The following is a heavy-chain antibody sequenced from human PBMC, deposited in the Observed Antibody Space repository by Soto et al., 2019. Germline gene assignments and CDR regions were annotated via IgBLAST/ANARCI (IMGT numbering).Heavy chain of an antibody. CDR3: ARDSEFEYSSLSGMDV. J-gene: IGHJ6*02. Sequence: GGSLRLSCAASGFTFSSYGMHWVRQAPGKGLEWVAVIWYDGSNKYYPDSVKGRFTISRDNSKNTLYLQMNSLRAEDTAVYYCARDSEFEYSSLSGMDVWGQGTTVTVSS. CDR1: GFTFSSYG. D-gene: IGHD6-6*01. CDR2: IWYDGSNK. V-gene: IGHV3-33*01.